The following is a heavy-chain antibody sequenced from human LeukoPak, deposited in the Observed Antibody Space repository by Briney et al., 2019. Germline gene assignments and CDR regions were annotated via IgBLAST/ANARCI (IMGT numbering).Heavy chain of an antibody. CDR1: GGTFSSYS. D-gene: IGHD3-10*01. CDR2: IIPIFGTA. Sequence: ASVKVSCKASGGTFSSYSISWVRQGLGQGLEWMGGIIPIFGTANYAQKFQGRVTITADEFTNTAYMELTSVRSDDTAVYYCAGRQEESGPIDYWGQGTLVTVSS. CDR3: AGRQEESGPIDY. J-gene: IGHJ4*02. V-gene: IGHV1-69*13.